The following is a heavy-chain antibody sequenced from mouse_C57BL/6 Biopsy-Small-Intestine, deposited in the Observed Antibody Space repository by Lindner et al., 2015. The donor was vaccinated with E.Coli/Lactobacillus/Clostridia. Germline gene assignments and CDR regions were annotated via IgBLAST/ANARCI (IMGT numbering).Heavy chain of an antibody. J-gene: IGHJ1*01. CDR3: ARDRGAREFEGGFNYNYYGMDV. CDR1: GYMFTSYG. CDR2: ISGFNGNI. D-gene: IGHD1-2*01. V-gene: IGHV1-4*01. Sequence: SVKVSCKASGYMFTSYGLSWVRQAPGQGLEWMGWISGFNGNIIYAQRFQGRVSMTTDTSTGTAYLELRSLKSDDTAVYYCARDRGAREFEGGFNYNYYGMDVWGQGTTVIVSS.